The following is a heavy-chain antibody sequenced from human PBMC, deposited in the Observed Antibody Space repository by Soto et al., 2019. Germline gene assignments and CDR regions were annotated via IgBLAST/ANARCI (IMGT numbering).Heavy chain of an antibody. Sequence: SETLSLTCTVSGGSISSYYWSWIRQPAGKGLEWIGRIYTSGSTNYNPSLKSRVTMSVDTSKNQFSLKLSSVTAADTAVYYCTRVARGYSGYDSQLFDYWGQGTLVTVSS. V-gene: IGHV4-4*07. CDR1: GGSISSYY. J-gene: IGHJ4*02. CDR2: IYTSGST. CDR3: TRVARGYSGYDSQLFDY. D-gene: IGHD5-12*01.